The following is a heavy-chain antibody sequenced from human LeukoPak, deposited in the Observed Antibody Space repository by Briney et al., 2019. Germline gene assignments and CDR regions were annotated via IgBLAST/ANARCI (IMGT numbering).Heavy chain of an antibody. J-gene: IGHJ3*02. CDR3: ARSPITIFGVVIFAFDI. CDR1: GFTFSSYC. Sequence: AGGSLRLSCAASGFTFSSYCMNWVRQAPGKGLEWVSSISSSSYIYYADSVKGRFTISRDNAKNSLYLQMNSLRAEDTAVYYCARSPITIFGVVIFAFDIWGQGTMVTVSS. D-gene: IGHD3-3*01. V-gene: IGHV3-21*01. CDR2: ISSSSYI.